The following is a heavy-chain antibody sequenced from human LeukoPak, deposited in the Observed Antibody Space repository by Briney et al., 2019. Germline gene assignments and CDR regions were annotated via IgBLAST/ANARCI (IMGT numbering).Heavy chain of an antibody. CDR2: MSPNSGDT. CDR1: GYTFTSYD. J-gene: IGHJ4*02. D-gene: IGHD7-27*01. Sequence: ASVKVSCKASGYTFTSYDFNWVRPATGQRPEWMGWMSPNSGDTGYAQKFQDRVTMTRNTSRSTAYMELSSLRSDDTAVYYCARGPPNWGYDYWGPGTLVTVSS. V-gene: IGHV1-8*01. CDR3: ARGPPNWGYDY.